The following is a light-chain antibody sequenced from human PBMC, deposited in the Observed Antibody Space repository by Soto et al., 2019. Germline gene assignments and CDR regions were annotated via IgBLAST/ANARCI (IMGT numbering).Light chain of an antibody. Sequence: DIQMTQSPSTLSASVGDRVTITCRASQSISSWLAWYQQKPGKAPKLLIYDASNLESEVPSRFSGSGSGTAITLTISSLQTDDFAAYYYQHYNSYPYTFGQGTKLEI. CDR1: QSISSW. CDR2: DAS. CDR3: QHYNSYPYT. V-gene: IGKV1-5*01. J-gene: IGKJ2*01.